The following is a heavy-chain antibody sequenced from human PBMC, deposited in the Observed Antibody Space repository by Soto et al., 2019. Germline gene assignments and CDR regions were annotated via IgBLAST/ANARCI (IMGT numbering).Heavy chain of an antibody. CDR3: AIYTSYEATFDP. Sequence: SETLSLTCTVSGGSISSGDYYWSWIRQPPGKGLEWIGYIYYSGSTYYNPSLKSRVTISVDTSKNQFSLKLSSVTAADTAVYYCAIYTSYEATFDPWGQGTLVTVSS. J-gene: IGHJ5*02. D-gene: IGHD5-18*01. CDR1: GGSISSGDYY. CDR2: IYYSGST. V-gene: IGHV4-30-4*01.